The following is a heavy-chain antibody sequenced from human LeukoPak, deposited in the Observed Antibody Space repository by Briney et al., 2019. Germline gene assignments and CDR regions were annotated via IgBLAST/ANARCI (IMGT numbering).Heavy chain of an antibody. J-gene: IGHJ3*01. Sequence: PGGSLRLSCDASGFNFNGVWMSWVRQAPGKGLDWVGRIRGKSDGGATDFAASVKGRFTISRDESKDTLYLQMSSLKTEDTGVYYRATFNRRDSFDFWGQGAMVTVSS. CDR1: GFNFNGVW. V-gene: IGHV3-15*01. CDR3: ATFNRRDSFDF. CDR2: IRGKSDGGAT.